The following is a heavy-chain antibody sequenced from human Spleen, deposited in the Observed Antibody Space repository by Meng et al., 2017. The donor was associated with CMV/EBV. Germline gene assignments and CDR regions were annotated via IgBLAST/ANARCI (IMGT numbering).Heavy chain of an antibody. Sequence: GGSLRLSCAASGFTVSSNYMSWVRQAPGKGLEWVSVISGSGGSTYYADSVKGRFTISRDNSKNTLNLQMNSLRVEDTAVYYCAREGIVGAPGLDFWGQGTLVTVSS. J-gene: IGHJ4*02. CDR2: ISGSGGST. D-gene: IGHD1-26*01. V-gene: IGHV3-53*01. CDR3: AREGIVGAPGLDF. CDR1: GFTVSSNY.